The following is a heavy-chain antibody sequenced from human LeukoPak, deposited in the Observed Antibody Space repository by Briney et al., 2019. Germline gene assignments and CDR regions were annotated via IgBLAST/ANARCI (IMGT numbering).Heavy chain of an antibody. CDR2: IIPIFGTA. CDR1: GGTFSSYA. J-gene: IGHJ4*02. D-gene: IGHD3-22*01. CDR3: ASLPDKYYDSSGYYDG. Sequence: GSSVKVSCKASGGTFSSYAISWVRQAPGQGLEWMGGIIPIFGTANYAQKFQGRVTITADESTSTAYMELSSLGSEDTAVYYCASLPDKYYDSSGYYDGWGQGTLVTVSS. V-gene: IGHV1-69*01.